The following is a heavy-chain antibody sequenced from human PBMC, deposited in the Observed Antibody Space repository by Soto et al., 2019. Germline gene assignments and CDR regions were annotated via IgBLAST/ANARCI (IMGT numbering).Heavy chain of an antibody. J-gene: IGHJ6*02. CDR2: IYSSGST. D-gene: IGHD3-10*01. V-gene: IGHV4-31*03. Sequence: SETLSLTCTVSGGSTSSGGYSWSWIRQHPGKGLEWIGYIYSSGSTYYNPSLKRRVTISVDTSKTQFSLKLSSVTAADTAVYYCAASLWVGVSHDYYYGMDVWGQGTTVTVSS. CDR1: GGSTSSGGYS. CDR3: AASLWVGVSHDYYYGMDV.